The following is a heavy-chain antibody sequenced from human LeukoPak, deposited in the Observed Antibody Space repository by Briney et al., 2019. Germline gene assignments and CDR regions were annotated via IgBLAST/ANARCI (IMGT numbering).Heavy chain of an antibody. V-gene: IGHV3-30*02. J-gene: IGHJ4*02. CDR1: GFTFSAYG. CDR3: AKNGIGSGWYESFDY. Sequence: PGGSLRLSCEVSGFTFSAYGIHWVRQSPGKGLEWVAFVRYDGRDKFYADSVKGRFIVSKDNSRTTLQLQMNSLRSEDTALYYCAKNGIGSGWYESFDYWGQGTLVTVSS. CDR2: VRYDGRDK. D-gene: IGHD6-19*01.